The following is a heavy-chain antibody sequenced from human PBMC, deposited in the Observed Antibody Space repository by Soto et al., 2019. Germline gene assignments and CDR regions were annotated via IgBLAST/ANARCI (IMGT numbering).Heavy chain of an antibody. Sequence: QVQLVQSGAEVKKPGSSVKVSCKASGGTFSSYTISWVRQAPGQGLEWMGRIIPILGIANYAQKFQGRVTLTADKYPRPAYLELSRLRSEDTAVYYCARDWSLGYDGSGSLLRWGQGTLVTVSS. CDR2: IIPILGIA. V-gene: IGHV1-69*08. CDR1: GGTFSSYT. J-gene: IGHJ4*02. D-gene: IGHD3-22*01. CDR3: ARDWSLGYDGSGSLLR.